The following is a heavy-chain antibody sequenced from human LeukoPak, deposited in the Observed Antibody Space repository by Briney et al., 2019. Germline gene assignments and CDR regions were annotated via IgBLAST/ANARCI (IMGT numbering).Heavy chain of an antibody. CDR1: GYTFTGYY. D-gene: IGHD6-19*01. V-gene: IGHV1-2*02. J-gene: IGHJ4*02. CDR2: INPNSGGT. Sequence: ASVKVSCKASGYTFTGYYMHWVRQAPGQGLEWMGWINPNSGGTNYAQKFQGRVTMTRDTSISTAYMELSRLRSDDTAVYYCARDSKDSSGRHFDYWGQGTLVTGSS. CDR3: ARDSKDSSGRHFDY.